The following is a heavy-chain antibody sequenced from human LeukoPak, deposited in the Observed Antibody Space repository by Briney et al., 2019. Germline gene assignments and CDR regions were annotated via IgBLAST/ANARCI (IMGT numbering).Heavy chain of an antibody. CDR2: IYTGGNT. D-gene: IGHD4-17*01. V-gene: IGHV3-66*01. J-gene: IGHJ4*02. Sequence: PGGSLRLSCAASGFTVSSDYMSWVRQAPGKGLEWVSVIYTGGNTYYADSVKGRFTISRDNSKNTLFLQMNSLRAEDTAIYYCARGSNTVTAGRHWGQGNLVTVSS. CDR3: ARGSNTVTAGRH. CDR1: GFTVSSDY.